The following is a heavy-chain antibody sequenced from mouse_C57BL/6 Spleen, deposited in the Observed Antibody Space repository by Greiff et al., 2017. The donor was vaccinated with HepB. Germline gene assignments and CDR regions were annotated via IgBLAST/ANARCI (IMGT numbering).Heavy chain of an antibody. CDR2: IYPGSGST. Sequence: QVQLQQPGAELVKPGASVKMSCKASGYTFTSYWITWVKQRPGQGLEWIGDIYPGSGSTNYNEKFKSKATLTVDTSSSTAYMQLSSLTSEDSAVYDCARSRGSSPAWFAYWGQGTLVTVSA. CDR1: GYTFTSYW. J-gene: IGHJ3*01. CDR3: ARSRGSSPAWFAY. V-gene: IGHV1-55*01. D-gene: IGHD1-1*01.